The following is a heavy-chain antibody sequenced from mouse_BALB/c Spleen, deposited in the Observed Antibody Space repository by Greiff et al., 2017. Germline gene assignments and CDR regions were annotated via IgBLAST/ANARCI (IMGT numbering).Heavy chain of an antibody. Sequence: VQLQQSGTVLARPGASVKMSCTASGYTFTSYWMHWVKQTPGQGLEWIGAIYPGNSDTSYNQKFKGKAKLTAVTSTSTAYMKISSLTNEDSAVYYCTIGYGYYFDYWGQGTTLTVSS. V-gene: IGHV1-5*01. J-gene: IGHJ2*01. CDR1: GYTFTSYW. CDR3: TIGYGYYFDY. CDR2: IYPGNSDT. D-gene: IGHD2-2*01.